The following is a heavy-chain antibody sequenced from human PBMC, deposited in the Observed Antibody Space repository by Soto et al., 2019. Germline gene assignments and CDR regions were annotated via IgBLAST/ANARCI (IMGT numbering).Heavy chain of an antibody. CDR3: ATSPRGAARPGVDS. D-gene: IGHD6-6*01. J-gene: IGHJ4*02. Sequence: LRLSFAASGFTFSSFAMTWVRQAPGKGLEWVSDVVGSGVSTYYADSAKGRFTISRDNSKNTLFLQMNRLRAEDTALYYCATSPRGAARPGVDSWGQGTLVTVSS. CDR1: GFTFSSFA. V-gene: IGHV3-23*01. CDR2: VVGSGVST.